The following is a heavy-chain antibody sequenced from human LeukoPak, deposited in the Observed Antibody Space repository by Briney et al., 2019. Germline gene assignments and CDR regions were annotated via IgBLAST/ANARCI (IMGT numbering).Heavy chain of an antibody. D-gene: IGHD3-22*01. V-gene: IGHV3-23*01. CDR1: GITLSNYG. CDR2: ISGSGGST. Sequence: GGSLRLFCAVSGITLSNYGMSWVRQAPGKGLEWVAGISGSGGSTNYADSVKGRFTISRDNPKNTLFLQMKSLRAEDTAVYFCAKRGVVIRVILVGFHKEAYYFDSWGQGALVTVYS. CDR3: AKRGVVIRVILVGFHKEAYYFDS. J-gene: IGHJ4*02.